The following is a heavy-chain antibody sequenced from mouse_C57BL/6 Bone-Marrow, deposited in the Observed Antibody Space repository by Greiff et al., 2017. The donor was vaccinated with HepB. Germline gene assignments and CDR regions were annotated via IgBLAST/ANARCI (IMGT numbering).Heavy chain of an antibody. CDR1: GYAFSSSW. J-gene: IGHJ2*01. D-gene: IGHD6-5*01. CDR3: ARNYACDVDY. CDR2: IYPGDGDT. Sequence: QVQLKESGPELVKPGASVKISCKASGYAFSSSWMNWVKQRPGKGLEWIGRIYPGDGDTNYNGKFKGKATLTADKSSSTAYMQLSSLTSEDSAVYFCARNYACDVDYWGQGTTLTVSS. V-gene: IGHV1-82*01.